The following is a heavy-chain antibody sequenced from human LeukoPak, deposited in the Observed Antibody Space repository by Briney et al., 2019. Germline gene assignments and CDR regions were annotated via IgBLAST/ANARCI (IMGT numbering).Heavy chain of an antibody. D-gene: IGHD1-26*01. V-gene: IGHV3-53*01. CDR2: IYSGGST. CDR3: ARAVGASFFYY. Sequence: GGSLRLSCAASGFTVSSNYMSWVRQAPGKGLGWVSVIYSGGSTYYADSVKGRFTISRDNSENTLYLQRNSLRAEDTAVYYCARAVGASFFYYWGQGTLVTVSS. CDR1: GFTVSSNY. J-gene: IGHJ4*02.